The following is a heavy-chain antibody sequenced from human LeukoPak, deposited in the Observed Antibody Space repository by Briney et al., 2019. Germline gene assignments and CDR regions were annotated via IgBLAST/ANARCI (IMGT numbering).Heavy chain of an antibody. CDR3: ARDSYIVVVPAANHLDY. D-gene: IGHD2-2*01. V-gene: IGHV1-18*01. J-gene: IGHJ4*02. Sequence: GSVKVSCKASGGTFSSYGISWVRQAPGQGLEWMGWISAYNGNTNYAQKLQGRVTMTTDTSTSTAYMELRSLRPDDTAVYYCARDSYIVVVPAANHLDYWGQGTLVTVSS. CDR2: ISAYNGNT. CDR1: GGTFSSYG.